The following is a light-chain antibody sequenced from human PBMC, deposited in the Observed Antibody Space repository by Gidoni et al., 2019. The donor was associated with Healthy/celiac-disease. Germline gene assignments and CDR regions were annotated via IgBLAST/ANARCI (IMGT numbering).Light chain of an antibody. CDR3: SSYTSTSTVV. CDR2: DVS. V-gene: IGLV2-14*01. J-gene: IGLJ2*01. Sequence: QSALTQPASVSGSPGQSIPISCPGTSSDVGGYNYVSWYQQHPGKAPKLMIYDVSNRPSGVSNRFSGSKSGNTASLTISGLQAEDEADYYCSSYTSTSTVVFGGGTKLTVL. CDR1: SSDVGGYNY.